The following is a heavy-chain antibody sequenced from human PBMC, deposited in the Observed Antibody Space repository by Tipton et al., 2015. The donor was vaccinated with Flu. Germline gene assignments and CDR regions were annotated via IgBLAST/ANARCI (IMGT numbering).Heavy chain of an antibody. CDR3: ARERSGSSSNYSAFDI. Sequence: TLSLTCTVSGGSINSGSYYWIRLLQPAAQGLQWIGRIYTSGITNYNFSLNSRVTISVDTSKNQFYLRLTSVTATDTAIYYWARERSGSSSNYSAFDIRGQVTMVNIS. CDR2: IYTSGIT. V-gene: IGHV4-61*02. D-gene: IGHD6-13*01. CDR1: GGSINSGSYY. J-gene: IGHJ3*02.